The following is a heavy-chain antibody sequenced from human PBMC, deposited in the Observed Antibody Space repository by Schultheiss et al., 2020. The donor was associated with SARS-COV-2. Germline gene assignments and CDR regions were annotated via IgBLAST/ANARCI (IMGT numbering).Heavy chain of an antibody. D-gene: IGHD3-10*01. V-gene: IGHV4-59*11. CDR3: ARDSGSGFGELWVSRRYYYYGMDV. CDR2: MSCSGAT. J-gene: IGHJ6*02. Sequence: SETLSLTCTVSGGAISIHSWSWIRQPPGKRLGWTGYMSCSGATNRNPSLKSRVTISVDTSKNQFSLKLSSVTAADTAVYYCARDSGSGFGELWVSRRYYYYGMDVWGQGTTVTVSS. CDR1: GGAISIHS.